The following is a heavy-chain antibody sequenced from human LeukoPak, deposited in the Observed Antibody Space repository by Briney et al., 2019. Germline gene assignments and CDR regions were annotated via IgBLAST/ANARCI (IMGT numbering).Heavy chain of an antibody. D-gene: IGHD5-12*01. CDR1: GYTFTSYG. CDR3: ARDTPRRGGYGAYLDY. J-gene: IGHJ4*02. CDR2: ISAYNGNT. V-gene: IGHV1-18*01. Sequence: ASVKVSCKTSGYTFTSYGISWVRQAPGQGLEWMGWISAYNGNTNYAQKLQGRVTMTTDTSTSTAYMELRSLRSDDTAVYYCARDTPRRGGYGAYLDYWGQGTLVTVSS.